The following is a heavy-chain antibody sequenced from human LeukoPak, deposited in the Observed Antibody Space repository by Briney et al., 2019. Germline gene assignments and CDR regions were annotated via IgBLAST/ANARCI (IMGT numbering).Heavy chain of an antibody. CDR3: ARVVGGSYYYFDY. Sequence: GASVKVSCKASGYTFTVYYMDWVRQAPGQGLEWMGWINPNSGGTNYAQKFQGRVTMTRDTSISTAYMELSRLRSDDTAVYYCARVVGGSYYYFDYWGQGTLVTVSS. CDR1: GYTFTVYY. V-gene: IGHV1-2*02. J-gene: IGHJ4*02. CDR2: INPNSGGT. D-gene: IGHD1-26*01.